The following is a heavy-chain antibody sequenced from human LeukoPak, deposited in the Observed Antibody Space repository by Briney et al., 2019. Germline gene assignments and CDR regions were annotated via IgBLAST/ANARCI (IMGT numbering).Heavy chain of an antibody. CDR2: ISSSGSTI. CDR3: ARAELAHWGYYFDY. Sequence: GGSLRLSCAASGFTFSSYEMNWVRQVPGKGLEWVSYISSSGSTIYYADSVKGRFTISRDNAKNSLYLQMNSLRAEDTAVYYCARAELAHWGYYFDYWGQGTLVTVSS. V-gene: IGHV3-48*03. D-gene: IGHD3-16*01. J-gene: IGHJ4*02. CDR1: GFTFSSYE.